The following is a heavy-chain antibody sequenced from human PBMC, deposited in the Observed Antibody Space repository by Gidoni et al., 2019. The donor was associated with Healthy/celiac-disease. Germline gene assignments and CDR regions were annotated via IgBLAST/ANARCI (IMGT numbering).Heavy chain of an antibody. J-gene: IGHJ3*02. D-gene: IGHD3-16*01. CDR3: AKDLAYDYVWGSYLGAFDI. V-gene: IGHV3-23*01. CDR2: ISGSGGST. CDR1: GFTFSSYA. Sequence: EVQLLESGGGLVQPGGSLRLSCAASGFTFSSYAMSWVRQAPGKGLEWVSAISGSGGSTYYADSVKGRFTISRDNSKNTLYLQMNSLRAEDTAVYYCAKDLAYDYVWGSYLGAFDIWGQGTMVTVSS.